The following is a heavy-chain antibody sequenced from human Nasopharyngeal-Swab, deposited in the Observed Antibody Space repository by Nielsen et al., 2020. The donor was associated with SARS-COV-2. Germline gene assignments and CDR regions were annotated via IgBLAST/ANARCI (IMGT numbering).Heavy chain of an antibody. J-gene: IGHJ6*02. V-gene: IGHV4-39*01. Sequence: LRLSCTVSGASISSSTYYWAWIRQAPGRGLEWIGSFYYSGSAYSNPSLKSRVTISVDTSRNDLSLKLSSVTAADTAVYYCARHPVDGRLWVRGVMKEYGMDVWGQGTTVTAS. CDR2: FYYSGSA. D-gene: IGHD3-10*01. CDR1: GASISSSTYY. CDR3: ARHPVDGRLWVRGVMKEYGMDV.